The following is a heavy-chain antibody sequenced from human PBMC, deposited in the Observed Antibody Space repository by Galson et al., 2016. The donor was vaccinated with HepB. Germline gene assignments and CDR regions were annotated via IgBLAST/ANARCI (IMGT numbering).Heavy chain of an antibody. J-gene: IGHJ5*02. CDR1: QLSISSSA. Sequence: SLRLSCAVSQLSISSSAMSWVRQAPGKGLEWVSSISAGGGSEYTDSVKGRFTTSRDISKNTLYLQMSSLRAEGTAVYYCARCSVYSSGWCNSFDPWGQGTLVIVSS. D-gene: IGHD6-19*01. CDR2: ISAGGGSE. CDR3: ARCSVYSSGWCNSFDP. V-gene: IGHV3-23*01.